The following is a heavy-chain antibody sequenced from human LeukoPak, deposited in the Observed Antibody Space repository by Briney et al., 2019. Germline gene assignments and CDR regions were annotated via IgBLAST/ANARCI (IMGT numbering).Heavy chain of an antibody. CDR2: INHSGST. CDR3: ARELWFGEFRWFDP. V-gene: IGHV4-34*01. CDR1: GFTFSSYS. Sequence: PGGSLRLSCAASGFTFSSYSMNWIRQPPGKGLEWIGEINHSGSTNYNPSLKSRVTISVDTSKNQFSLKLSSVTAADTAVYYCARELWFGEFRWFDPWGQGTLVTVSS. J-gene: IGHJ5*02. D-gene: IGHD3-10*01.